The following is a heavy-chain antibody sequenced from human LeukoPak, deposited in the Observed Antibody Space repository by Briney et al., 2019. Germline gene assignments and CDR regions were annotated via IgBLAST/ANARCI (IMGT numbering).Heavy chain of an antibody. Sequence: GGSLRLSCAASGFTFSSYGMHWVRQAPGKGLEWVAVIWYGGSNKYYADSVKGRFTISRDNSKNTLYLQMNSLRAEDTAVYYCARGRSGYRWYYYYGMDVWGQGTTVTVSS. CDR1: GFTFSSYG. J-gene: IGHJ6*02. V-gene: IGHV3-33*01. CDR2: IWYGGSNK. CDR3: ARGRSGYRWYYYYGMDV. D-gene: IGHD5-12*01.